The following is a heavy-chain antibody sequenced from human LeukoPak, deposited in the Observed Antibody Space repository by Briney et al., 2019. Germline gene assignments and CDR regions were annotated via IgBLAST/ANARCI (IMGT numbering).Heavy chain of an antibody. CDR3: ARDLKLPIVGATSYAFDI. V-gene: IGHV1-2*02. D-gene: IGHD1-26*01. CDR1: GYTFTDYY. Sequence: ASVKVSCKASGYTFTDYYMHWVRQAPGQGLEWMGWINPNSGGTNYAQSFQGRVTMTRDTSISTAYMELSRLRSDDTAVYYCARDLKLPIVGATSYAFDIWGQGTMVTVSS. J-gene: IGHJ3*02. CDR2: INPNSGGT.